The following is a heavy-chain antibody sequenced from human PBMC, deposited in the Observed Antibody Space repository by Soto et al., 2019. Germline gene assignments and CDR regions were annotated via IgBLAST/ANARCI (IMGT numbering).Heavy chain of an antibody. D-gene: IGHD2-15*01. Sequence: SVKVSCKASEGTFSSYAISWVRQVPGQGLEWMGGIILIFGTANYAQKFQGRVTITADESTSTAYMELSSLRSEDTAVYYCARGYCRGGSCYSDAFDIWGQGTMVT. CDR2: IILIFGTA. J-gene: IGHJ3*02. CDR1: EGTFSSYA. V-gene: IGHV1-69*13. CDR3: ARGYCRGGSCYSDAFDI.